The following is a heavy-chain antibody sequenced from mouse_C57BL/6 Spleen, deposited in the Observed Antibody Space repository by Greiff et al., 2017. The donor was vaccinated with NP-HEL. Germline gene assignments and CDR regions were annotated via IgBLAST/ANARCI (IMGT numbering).Heavy chain of an antibody. D-gene: IGHD4-1*01. Sequence: QVQLQQSGAELVRPGTSVKVSCKASGYAFTNYLIEWVKQRPGQGLEWIGVINPGSGGTNYNEKFKGKATLTADKSSSTAYMQLSSLTSEDSAVYFGARDWEAGWYFDYWGQGTTLTVSS. CDR3: ARDWEAGWYFDY. CDR1: GYAFTNYL. CDR2: INPGSGGT. J-gene: IGHJ2*01. V-gene: IGHV1-54*01.